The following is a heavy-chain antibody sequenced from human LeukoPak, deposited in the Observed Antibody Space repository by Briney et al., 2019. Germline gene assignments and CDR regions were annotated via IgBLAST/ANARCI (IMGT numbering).Heavy chain of an antibody. CDR2: IYYTGST. J-gene: IGHJ3*02. Sequence: PSETLSLTCTASGGSISSGSHYWGWIRQPPGKGLEWIGNIYYTGSTYYNPSLKSRVTISIDTSKNQFSLRLSSVTAADTAVYYCARDFSEGAFDIWGQGTMVSVSS. D-gene: IGHD3-10*01. CDR1: GGSISSGSHY. CDR3: ARDFSEGAFDI. V-gene: IGHV4-39*07.